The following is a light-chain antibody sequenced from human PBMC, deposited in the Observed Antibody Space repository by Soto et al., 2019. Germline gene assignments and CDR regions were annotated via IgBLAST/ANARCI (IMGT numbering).Light chain of an antibody. Sequence: EIAMTQSPATLSVSLGERATLSCRASQYISNNLAWYQQSPGQAPSLLIYGASTRATGAPARFSGSGSGTDFLLSISGLQSEDSAVYYCQQYNHWSSITFGQGTRLEIK. CDR1: QYISNN. CDR3: QQYNHWSSIT. CDR2: GAS. J-gene: IGKJ5*01. V-gene: IGKV3-15*01.